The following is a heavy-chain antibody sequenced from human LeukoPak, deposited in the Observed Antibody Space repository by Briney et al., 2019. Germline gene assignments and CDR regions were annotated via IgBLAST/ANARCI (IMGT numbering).Heavy chain of an antibody. CDR2: IHPSDSDT. Sequence: GESLKISCEGSGYTFTYYWIGWVRQMPGKGLEWMAIIHPSDSDTRYSPSFQGQVTISADKSISTAYLQWSSLKASDTDVYYCAKLAGAAYTWVDPWGQGTLVTVSS. CDR1: GYTFTYYW. V-gene: IGHV5-51*01. J-gene: IGHJ5*02. D-gene: IGHD3-16*01. CDR3: AKLAGAAYTWVDP.